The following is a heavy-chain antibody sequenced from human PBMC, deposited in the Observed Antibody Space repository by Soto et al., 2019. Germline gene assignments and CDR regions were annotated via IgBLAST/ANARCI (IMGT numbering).Heavy chain of an antibody. J-gene: IGHJ4*02. V-gene: IGHV4-59*08. CDR3: ARLTPQWPYFDY. D-gene: IGHD6-19*01. CDR1: GGSISSYY. CDR2: IYYRGST. Sequence: SETLSLTCTVSGGSISSYYWSWVRQPPGKGLEWIGYIYYRGSTNYNPSLKSRVTISVDTSKNQFSLKLSSVTAADTAVYYCARLTPQWPYFDYWGQGTLVTV.